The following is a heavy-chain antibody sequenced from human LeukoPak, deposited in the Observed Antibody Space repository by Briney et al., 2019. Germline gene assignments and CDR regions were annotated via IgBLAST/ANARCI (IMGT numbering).Heavy chain of an antibody. CDR1: GFTFSSYD. CDR3: ARERDSSGYILAY. Sequence: GGSLRLSCAASGFTFSSYDMIWVRRAPGKGLEWVSVIYSGGATYYADSVKGRFTVSRDNSKNTVYLQMNSLRAEDTAIYYCARERDSSGYILAYWGQGTLVTVSS. J-gene: IGHJ4*02. V-gene: IGHV3-53*01. CDR2: IYSGGAT. D-gene: IGHD3-22*01.